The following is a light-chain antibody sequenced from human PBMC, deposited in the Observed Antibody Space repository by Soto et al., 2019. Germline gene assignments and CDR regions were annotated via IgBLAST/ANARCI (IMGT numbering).Light chain of an antibody. Sequence: ILMTQSPATLSVSPGERATLSCRASQSVSNNLAWYQQKPGQAPRLLIYDASTRATGIPARFSGSGSGTEFTLTISGLQSEDFAVYDCQQYNNWPPWTFGQGTKVEMK. CDR3: QQYNNWPPWT. V-gene: IGKV3-15*01. CDR1: QSVSNN. J-gene: IGKJ1*01. CDR2: DAS.